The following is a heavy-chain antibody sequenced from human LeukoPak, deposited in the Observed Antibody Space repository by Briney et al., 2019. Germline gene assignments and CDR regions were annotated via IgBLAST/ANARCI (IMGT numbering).Heavy chain of an antibody. CDR1: GGTFSSYA. J-gene: IGHJ3*02. Sequence: SVKVSCKASGGTFSSYAISWVRQAPGQGLEWMGGIIPIFGTANYAQKFQGRVTITADESTSTAYMELSSLRSEDTAVYYCAWDSSGSGAFDIWGQGTMVTVSS. V-gene: IGHV1-69*13. CDR2: IIPIFGTA. D-gene: IGHD3-22*01. CDR3: AWDSSGSGAFDI.